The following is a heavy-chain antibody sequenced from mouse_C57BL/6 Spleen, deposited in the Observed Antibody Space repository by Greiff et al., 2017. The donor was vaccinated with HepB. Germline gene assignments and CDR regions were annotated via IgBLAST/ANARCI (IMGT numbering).Heavy chain of an antibody. Sequence: VQLQQSGAELAKPGASVKLSCKASGYTFTSYWMHWVNQRPGQGLEWIGYINPSSGYTKYNQKFKDKATLTADKSSSTAYMQLSSLTYEDSAVYYCASDRYSNGFDDWGQGTTLTVSS. J-gene: IGHJ2*01. CDR3: ASDRYSNGFDD. CDR1: GYTFTSYW. CDR2: INPSSGYT. V-gene: IGHV1-7*01. D-gene: IGHD2-5*01.